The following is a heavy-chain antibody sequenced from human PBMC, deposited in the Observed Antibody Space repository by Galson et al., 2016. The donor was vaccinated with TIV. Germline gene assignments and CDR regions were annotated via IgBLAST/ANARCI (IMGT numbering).Heavy chain of an antibody. CDR3: ARISGYYDSSGHYIPRSFDY. J-gene: IGHJ4*02. Sequence: PALVKPTQTLTLTCTFSGFSLNTDGMCVNWIRQPPGKALEWLARIDWDDDKSYSPSLKTRLTFSKDTSKNQVVLTMTNMDPVDTATYYCARISGYYDSSGHYIPRSFDYWGQGILVTVFS. CDR1: GFSLNTDGMC. D-gene: IGHD3-22*01. CDR2: IDWDDDK. V-gene: IGHV2-70*11.